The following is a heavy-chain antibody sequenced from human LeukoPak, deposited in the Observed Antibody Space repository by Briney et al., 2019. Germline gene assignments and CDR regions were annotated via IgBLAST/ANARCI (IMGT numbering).Heavy chain of an antibody. Sequence: ARSLRLSCAASGFTFSSYGMHWVRQAPGKGLEWVANIKQDGSEKYYVDSVRGRFTISRDNAKKSLFLQMNSLRVEDTAVYYCATVWGSGSYRRNDYWGQGILVTVSS. V-gene: IGHV3-7*01. CDR1: GFTFSSYG. J-gene: IGHJ4*02. CDR2: IKQDGSEK. CDR3: ATVWGSGSYRRNDY. D-gene: IGHD3-10*01.